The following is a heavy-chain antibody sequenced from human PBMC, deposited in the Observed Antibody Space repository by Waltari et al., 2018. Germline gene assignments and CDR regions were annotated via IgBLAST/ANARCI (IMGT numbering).Heavy chain of an antibody. CDR3: ARGLGVDY. Sequence: EVQLVESGGGLVQPGGSLRLSCAASGLTFSSYWMGWVRQAPGKGRGWVAKIRQDGSEKYYLDSVKGRFTISRDNAKNSLYLQMNSLRAEDTAVYYCARGLGVDYWGQGTLVTVSS. D-gene: IGHD3-16*01. CDR1: GLTFSSYW. V-gene: IGHV3-7*04. CDR2: IRQDGSEK. J-gene: IGHJ4*02.